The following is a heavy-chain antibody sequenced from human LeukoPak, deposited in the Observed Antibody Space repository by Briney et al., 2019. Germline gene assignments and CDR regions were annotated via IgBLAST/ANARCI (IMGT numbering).Heavy chain of an antibody. Sequence: ASVKVSCKASGYTFTGHYMHWVRQAPGRWLEWMGRINPNSGGTNYAQKFRGRVTMTRDTSISTAYMELSRLRSDDTAVHYCAREEFHGFWGQGTLVTVSS. CDR3: AREEFHGF. CDR1: GYTFTGHY. J-gene: IGHJ4*02. V-gene: IGHV1-2*06. CDR2: INPNSGGT. D-gene: IGHD3-10*01.